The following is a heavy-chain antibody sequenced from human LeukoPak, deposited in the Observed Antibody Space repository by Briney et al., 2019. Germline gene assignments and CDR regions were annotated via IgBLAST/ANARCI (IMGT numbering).Heavy chain of an antibody. D-gene: IGHD3-9*01. Sequence: SQTLSLTCAISGDSVSSNSAAWNWIRQSPSRGLEWLGRTYYRSKWYNDYAVSVKSRITINPDTSKNQFSLQPNSVTPEDTAVYYRARTSRYFDWLLYAFDIWGQGTMVTVSS. V-gene: IGHV6-1*01. CDR1: GDSVSSNSAA. J-gene: IGHJ3*02. CDR3: ARTSRYFDWLLYAFDI. CDR2: TYYRSKWYN.